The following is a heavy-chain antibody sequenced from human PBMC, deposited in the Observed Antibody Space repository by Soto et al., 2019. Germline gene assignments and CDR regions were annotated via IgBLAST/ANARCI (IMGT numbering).Heavy chain of an antibody. Sequence: SGPTLVNPTQTLTLTCTFSGFSLSTSGVGVGWIRQPPGKALEWLELIYWDDDKRYSPSLKSRLTITKDTSKNQVVLTMTNMDPVDTATYYCARQVVTASSPIYYFDYWGQGILVTVSS. J-gene: IGHJ4*02. CDR3: ARQVVTASSPIYYFDY. D-gene: IGHD2-21*02. CDR2: IYWDDDK. CDR1: GFSLSTSGVG. V-gene: IGHV2-5*02.